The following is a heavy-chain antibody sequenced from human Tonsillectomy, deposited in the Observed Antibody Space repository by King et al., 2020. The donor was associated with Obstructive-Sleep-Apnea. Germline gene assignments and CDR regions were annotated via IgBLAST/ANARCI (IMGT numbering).Heavy chain of an antibody. J-gene: IGHJ4*02. D-gene: IGHD3-22*01. Sequence: QLVQSGGGWVQPGRSLRLSCTASGFTFGDYAMSWFRQAPGKGLEWVGFIRSKPYGATTEYAASVKGRFTISRDDSKNIAYLQMNSLKTEDTAVYYCTREGTYYYDTRVYQKADYFDYWGQGTLVTVSS. CDR3: TREGTYYYDTRVYQKADYFDY. CDR2: IRSKPYGATT. V-gene: IGHV3-49*03. CDR1: GFTFGDYA.